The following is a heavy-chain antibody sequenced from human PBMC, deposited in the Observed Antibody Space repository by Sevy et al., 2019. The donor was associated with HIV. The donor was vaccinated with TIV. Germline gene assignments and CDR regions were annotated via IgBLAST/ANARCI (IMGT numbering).Heavy chain of an antibody. CDR1: GFSFDSYG. V-gene: IGHV3-23*01. CDR3: AKGGGGHYDPDEIAYYFYYYNMDV. D-gene: IGHD3-22*01. Sequence: GGSLRLSCAVSGFSFDSYGMTWVHQAPGKGLEWVSAISGSGTRTYYADSVKGRFIISRDNSKNTLDLQMKSLRAEDTAIYYCAKGGGGHYDPDEIAYYFYYYNMDVWGKGTTVTVSS. J-gene: IGHJ6*03. CDR2: ISGSGTRT.